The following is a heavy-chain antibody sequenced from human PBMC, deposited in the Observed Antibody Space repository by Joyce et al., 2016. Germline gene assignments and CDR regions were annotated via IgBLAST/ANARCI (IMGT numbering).Heavy chain of an antibody. CDR1: GYSFDRHY. CDR3: ARVATPSLRGVFGFWFDP. V-gene: IGHV1-46*02. CDR2: INPSDGSK. Sequence: QVQLVQPGAQLRTPGASVNVSCKTSGYSFDRHYIHWMRQAPGQGLEWLGKINPSDGSKSSAQTFQDRVTMTRDTSTGTAYMELNTRTSEDTAIYYCARVATPSLRGVFGFWFDPWGQGTQVIVSS. D-gene: IGHD3-10*01. J-gene: IGHJ5*02.